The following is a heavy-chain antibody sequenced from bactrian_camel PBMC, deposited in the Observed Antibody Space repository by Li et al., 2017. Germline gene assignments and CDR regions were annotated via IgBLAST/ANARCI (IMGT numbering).Heavy chain of an antibody. CDR3: AADAPHLPCNVVVSTVLRGTRVPNEYNS. CDR2: IGAGGTDT. V-gene: IGHV3S40*01. J-gene: IGHJ6*01. CDR1: GFTFSRID. D-gene: IGHD2*01. Sequence: DVQLVESGGGLVQPGGSLRLSCAASGFTFSRIDMSWVRQAPGKGLEWVSGIGAGGTDTYYADSVKGRFTISHDEGNNTLSLQMNNLRPEDSAIYYCAADAPHLPCNVVVSTVLRGTRVPNEYNSWGHGTQVTVS.